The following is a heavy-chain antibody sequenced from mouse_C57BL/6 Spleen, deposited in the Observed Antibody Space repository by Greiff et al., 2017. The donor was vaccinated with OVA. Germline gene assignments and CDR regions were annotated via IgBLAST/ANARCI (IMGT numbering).Heavy chain of an antibody. CDR3: ARERSSHYAMDY. CDR1: GYTFTSYW. V-gene: IGHV1-50*01. Sequence: QVQLQQSGAELVKPGASVKLSCKASGYTFTSYWMQWVKQRPGQGLEWIGEIDPSDSYTNYNQKFKGKATLTVDTSSSTAYMQLSSLTSEDSAVDYCARERSSHYAMDYWGQGTSVTVSS. D-gene: IGHD1-1*01. J-gene: IGHJ4*01. CDR2: IDPSDSYT.